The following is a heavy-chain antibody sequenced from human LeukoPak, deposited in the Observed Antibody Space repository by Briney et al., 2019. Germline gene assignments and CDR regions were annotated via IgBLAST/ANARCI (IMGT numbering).Heavy chain of an antibody. CDR2: IYTSGST. Sequence: SQTLSLACTVSGGSISSGSYYWSWIRQPAGKGLEWIGRIYTSGSTNYNPSLKSRVTISVDTSKNQFSLKLSSVTAADTAVYYFARDSVDNCSGGSCYSGGLDPWGQGTLVTVSS. CDR3: ARDSVDNCSGGSCYSGGLDP. V-gene: IGHV4-61*02. J-gene: IGHJ5*02. D-gene: IGHD2-15*01. CDR1: GGSISSGSYY.